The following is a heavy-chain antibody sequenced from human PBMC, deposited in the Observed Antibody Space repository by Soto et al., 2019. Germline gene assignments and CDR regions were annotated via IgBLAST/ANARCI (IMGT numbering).Heavy chain of an antibody. J-gene: IGHJ3*02. CDR1: GGSISSYF. D-gene: IGHD2-21*02. CDR2: IYTSGST. CDR3: ARESTVVTLRTFDI. Sequence: PSGTLSVTCTVSGGSISSYFCSWIRQPAGKGLEWIGRIYTSGSTSYNPSLKSRVTMSVDTSKNQFSLKLSSVTAADTAVYYCARESTVVTLRTFDIWGQGTMVTVSS. V-gene: IGHV4-4*07.